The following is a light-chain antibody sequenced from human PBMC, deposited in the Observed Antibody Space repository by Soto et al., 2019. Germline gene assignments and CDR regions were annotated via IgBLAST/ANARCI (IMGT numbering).Light chain of an antibody. Sequence: DVVMTQSPLSLPVTLGQPASISCRSSQSLVHSDGNTYLNWFQQRPGQSPRRLIYKVSTRDSGVPDRLSGSGSGADFTLKISRVEAADVGVYYYMQGTHWPPYTFGQGTKLEIK. CDR2: KVS. J-gene: IGKJ2*01. CDR3: MQGTHWPPYT. CDR1: QSLVHSDGNTY. V-gene: IGKV2-30*02.